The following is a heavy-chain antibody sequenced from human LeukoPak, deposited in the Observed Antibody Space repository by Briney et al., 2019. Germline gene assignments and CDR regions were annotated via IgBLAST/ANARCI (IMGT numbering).Heavy chain of an antibody. Sequence: PGGSLRLSCAASGFTFSSYAMSWVRQAPGKGLEWVSYISSSGSTIYYADSVKGRFTISRDNAKNSLYLQMNSLRAEDTAVYYCARGTTVTTLPQSYFDYWGQGTLVTVSS. CDR1: GFTFSSYA. CDR3: ARGTTVTTLPQSYFDY. J-gene: IGHJ4*02. CDR2: ISSSGSTI. D-gene: IGHD4-17*01. V-gene: IGHV3-48*03.